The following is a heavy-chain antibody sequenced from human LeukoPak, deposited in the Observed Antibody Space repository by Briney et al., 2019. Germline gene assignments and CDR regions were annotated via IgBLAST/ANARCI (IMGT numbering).Heavy chain of an antibody. D-gene: IGHD4-17*01. Sequence: ASVNVSCKVSGYTLTELSMHWVRQAPGKGLEWMGGFDPEDGETIYAQKFQGRVTMTEDTSTDTAYMELSSLRSEDTAVYYCATDHYGTGAFDIWGQGTMVTVSS. CDR2: FDPEDGET. J-gene: IGHJ3*02. V-gene: IGHV1-24*01. CDR1: GYTLTELS. CDR3: ATDHYGTGAFDI.